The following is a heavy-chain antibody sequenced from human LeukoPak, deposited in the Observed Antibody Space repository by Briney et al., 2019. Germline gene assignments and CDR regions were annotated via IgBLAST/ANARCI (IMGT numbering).Heavy chain of an antibody. V-gene: IGHV3-23*01. Sequence: QPGGSLRLSCAASGFTFSTYGMSWVRQAPGKGLEWAAAITGSGGSTFYADSVKGRFTISRDNSKNTLYLQMNSLRAEDTAVYYCAREYYDSSGYYKYFFDYWGQGTLVTVSS. J-gene: IGHJ4*02. CDR1: GFTFSTYG. CDR2: ITGSGGST. D-gene: IGHD3-22*01. CDR3: AREYYDSSGYYKYFFDY.